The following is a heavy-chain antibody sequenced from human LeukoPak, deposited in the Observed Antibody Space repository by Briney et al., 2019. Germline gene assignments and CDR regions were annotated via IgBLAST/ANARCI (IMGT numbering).Heavy chain of an antibody. Sequence: SETLSLTCAVYGASYNAYYWSWIRQPPGKGLEWIGDIDHRGTATYNPSLKSRLTISADASKNQFSLKLNSVTDADPAVYYCAVGITILGVAASFDSWGQGNLVIVSS. J-gene: IGHJ4*02. D-gene: IGHD3-3*01. CDR1: GASYNAYY. V-gene: IGHV4-34*01. CDR2: IDHRGTA. CDR3: AVGITILGVAASFDS.